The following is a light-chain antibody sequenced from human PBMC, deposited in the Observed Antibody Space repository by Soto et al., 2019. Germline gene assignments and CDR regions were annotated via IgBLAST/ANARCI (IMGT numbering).Light chain of an antibody. CDR2: KAS. CDR1: QSISSW. V-gene: IGKV1-5*03. Sequence: DIQMTQSPSNLSASVGDRVTITCRASQSISSWLAWYQQKPGKAPKLLIYKASSLESGVPSRFSGSGSGTDYTLTISSLQPEDFATYFCQQSYSRPRTFGQGTKVDIK. CDR3: QQSYSRPRT. J-gene: IGKJ1*01.